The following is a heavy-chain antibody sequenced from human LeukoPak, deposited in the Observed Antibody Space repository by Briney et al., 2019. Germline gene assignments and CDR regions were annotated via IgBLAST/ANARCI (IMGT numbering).Heavy chain of an antibody. CDR2: IYSDGTI. J-gene: IGHJ4*02. V-gene: IGHV3-53*01. CDR1: GFTVSSNY. CDR3: ARVRDGYDAVFDL. D-gene: IGHD5-12*01. Sequence: GGSLRLSCAASGFTVSSNYMSWVRQAPGKGLEWVSVIYSDGTIYYTSSVRGRFTISRDNSKNTVSLQMNSLRAEDTAVYYCARVRDGYDAVFDLWGQGTLVTVSS.